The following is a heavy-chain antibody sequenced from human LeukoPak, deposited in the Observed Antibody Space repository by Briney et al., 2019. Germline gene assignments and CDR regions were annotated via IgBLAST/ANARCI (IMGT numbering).Heavy chain of an antibody. CDR1: XFXXXXXX. Sequence: GGSLRLSCEASXFXXXXXXXXXVXXXPGXXXXXVXSIKXXGSEXXYVDSVKGRFTISRDNAKASVYLQMNSLRDEDXAVXYCSADRDWAFEHWGQGILVTVSS. V-gene: IGHV3-7*02. J-gene: IGHJ4*02. CDR2: IKXXGSEX. CDR3: SADRDWAFEH. D-gene: IGHD2-21*02.